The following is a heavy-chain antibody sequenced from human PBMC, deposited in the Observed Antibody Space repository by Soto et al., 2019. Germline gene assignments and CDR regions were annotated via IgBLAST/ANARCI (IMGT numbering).Heavy chain of an antibody. CDR2: TGGGGVST. CDR1: GFTFRRYA. D-gene: IGHD2-15*01. J-gene: IGHJ3*02. Sequence: EVQLLESGGGLVEPGGSLRLSCAASGFTFRRYAMTWVRQAPGKGLEWVSYTGGGGVSTYYADSVKGRFTSSRDDSKNTLYLQMNSLSAEDTALYYCAKIVGCGSHHDAFDIWGQGTMVTVSS. V-gene: IGHV3-23*01. CDR3: AKIVGCGSHHDAFDI.